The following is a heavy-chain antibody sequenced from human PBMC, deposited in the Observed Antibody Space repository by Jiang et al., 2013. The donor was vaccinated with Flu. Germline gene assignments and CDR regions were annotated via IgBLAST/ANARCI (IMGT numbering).Heavy chain of an antibody. CDR2: IYYSGST. J-gene: IGHJ4*02. V-gene: IGHV4-39*01. CDR3: ARNSSSSEGVTPRPGGFDY. Sequence: GPGLVKPSETLSLTCTVSGGSISSSSYYWGWIRQPPGKGLEWIGSIYYSGSTYYNPSLKSRVTISVDTSKNQFSLKLSSVTAADTAVYYCARNSSSSEGVTPRPGGFDYWGQGTLVTVSS. D-gene: IGHD6-6*01. CDR1: GGSISSSSYY.